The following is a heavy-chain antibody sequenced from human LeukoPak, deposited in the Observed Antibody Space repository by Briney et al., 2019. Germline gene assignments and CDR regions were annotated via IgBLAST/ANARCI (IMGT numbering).Heavy chain of an antibody. J-gene: IGHJ4*02. D-gene: IGHD2-15*01. CDR1: GFPVTRNY. Sequence: GGSLRLSCTASGFPVTRNYMSWVRQAPGKGLEWVSAIYSGETTEYADSAKGRFIISRDSSKNSLYLQMNSLRTEDTAVYYCATLYGGQRADGYWGQGTLVTVSS. V-gene: IGHV3-53*01. CDR3: ATLYGGQRADGY. CDR2: IYSGETT.